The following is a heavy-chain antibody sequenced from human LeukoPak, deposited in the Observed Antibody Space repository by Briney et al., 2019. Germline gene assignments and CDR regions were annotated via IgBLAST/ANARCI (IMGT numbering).Heavy chain of an antibody. CDR2: INVANGVT. Sequence: ASVKVSCKASRYTFTTYAVTWGRQAPGQGVEWMGWINVANGVTNYAKKFQGRVTMTTDTSTTTANMELRSLTSAETTVYFCAAERYTEGCCWFDPWGQRALVT. V-gene: IGHV1-18*01. CDR1: RYTFTTYA. J-gene: IGHJ5*02. D-gene: IGHD1-1*01. CDR3: AAERYTEGCCWFDP.